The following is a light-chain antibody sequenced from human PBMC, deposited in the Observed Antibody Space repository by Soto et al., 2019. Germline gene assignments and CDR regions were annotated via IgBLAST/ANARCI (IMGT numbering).Light chain of an antibody. J-gene: IGLJ2*01. CDR3: AAWDDSLNGVV. V-gene: IGLV1-44*01. CDR1: SSNIGSQT. Sequence: QSVLTQPPSASGTPGQTIAISFSGGSSNIGSQTVNWYQQLPGTAPRLLIYSNTQRPSGVPDRFSGSKSGTSASLAISGLQSEYEGDYYCAAWDDSLNGVVFGGGTKLTVL. CDR2: SNT.